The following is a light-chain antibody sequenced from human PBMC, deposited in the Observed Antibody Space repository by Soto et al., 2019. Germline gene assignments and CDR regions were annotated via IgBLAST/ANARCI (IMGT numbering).Light chain of an antibody. CDR2: GAS. CDR1: QSVSSNY. Sequence: EIVLTQSPGTLSLSPGERATLSCRAGQSVSSNYLAWYQQKPGQAPSLLIFGASSRATGIPDRFSGSGSGTDFTLTINRLEPEDFAVYYCQQYGTSPPWTFGQGTKVDIK. J-gene: IGKJ1*01. CDR3: QQYGTSPPWT. V-gene: IGKV3-20*01.